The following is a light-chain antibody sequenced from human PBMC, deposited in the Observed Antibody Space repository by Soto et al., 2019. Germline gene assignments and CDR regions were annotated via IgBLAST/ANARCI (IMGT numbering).Light chain of an antibody. CDR1: QSVRSNF. J-gene: IGKJ1*01. CDR3: HQYGSSPRT. Sequence: EIVLTQSPGTLSLSPGERATLSCRASQSVRSNFLAWYQQKPGQAPRLLIYGASNRATGIPDRFSGSGSGTDFTLTISRLEPEDFAVYYCHQYGSSPRTFGQGTKVDIK. CDR2: GAS. V-gene: IGKV3-20*01.